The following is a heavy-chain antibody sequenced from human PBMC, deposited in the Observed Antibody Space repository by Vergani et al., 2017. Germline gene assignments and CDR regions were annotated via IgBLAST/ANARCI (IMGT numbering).Heavy chain of an antibody. Sequence: QVQLVQSGAEVKKPGSSVKVSCKASGGTFSSYDISWVRQAPGQGLEWVGGIITILGTANYARKLQGIAMISADNSTSTDYMELSSLGSEDTAVYYCARDLGMATTPTWDIWGQGTMVTVSS. CDR3: ARDLGMATTPTWDI. CDR1: GGTFSSYD. CDR2: IITILGTA. D-gene: IGHD5-24*01. V-gene: IGHV1-69*06. J-gene: IGHJ3*02.